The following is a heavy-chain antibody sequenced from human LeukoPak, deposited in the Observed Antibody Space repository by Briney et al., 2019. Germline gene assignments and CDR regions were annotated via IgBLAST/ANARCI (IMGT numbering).Heavy chain of an antibody. J-gene: IGHJ3*02. CDR3: ARPLAPVMLNAFDI. D-gene: IGHD2-8*01. V-gene: IGHV1-46*01. CDR1: GGTFSSYA. CDR2: INPSGGST. Sequence: ASVKVSCKASGGTFSSYAISWVRQAPGQGLEWMGIINPSGGSTGYAQKFQGRVTVTRDTSTSTVYMELSSLRSEDTAVYYCARPLAPVMLNAFDIWGQGTMVTVSS.